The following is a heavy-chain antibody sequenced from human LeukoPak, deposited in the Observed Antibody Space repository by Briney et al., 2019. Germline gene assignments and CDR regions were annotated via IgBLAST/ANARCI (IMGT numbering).Heavy chain of an antibody. V-gene: IGHV4-34*01. CDR2: INHSGST. Sequence: SETLSLTCAVYGGSFSGYYWSWIRQPPGKGLEWIGEINHSGSTNYNPSLKSRVTISVDTSKNQFSLKLSSVTAADTAVYYYARLAPVAVAGTKSSFDYWGQGTLVTVSS. CDR1: GGSFSGYY. J-gene: IGHJ4*02. D-gene: IGHD6-19*01. CDR3: ARLAPVAVAGTKSSFDY.